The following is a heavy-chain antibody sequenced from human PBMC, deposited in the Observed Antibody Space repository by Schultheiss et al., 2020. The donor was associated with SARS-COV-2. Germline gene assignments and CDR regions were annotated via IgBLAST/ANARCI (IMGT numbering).Heavy chain of an antibody. CDR3: ARGLTDGYYYYYMDV. J-gene: IGHJ6*03. CDR2: MNPNSGNT. V-gene: IGHV1-8*01. D-gene: IGHD5-24*01. CDR1: GYTFTSYD. Sequence: KISCKASGYTFTSYDINWVRQATGQGLEWMGWMNPNSGNTGYAQKFQGRVTMTRNTSISTAYMELSSLRSEDTAVYYCARGLTDGYYYYYMDVWGKGTTVTVSS.